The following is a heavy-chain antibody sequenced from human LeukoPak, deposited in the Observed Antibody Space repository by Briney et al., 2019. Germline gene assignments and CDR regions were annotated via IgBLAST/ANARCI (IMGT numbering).Heavy chain of an antibody. V-gene: IGHV3-74*01. CDR2: INSDGSST. D-gene: IGHD3-10*01. CDR3: ARAGKTGAAAFDI. CDR1: GFIFSRYW. Sequence: GGSLRLSCAASGFIFSRYWMHWVRQAPGKGLVWVSRINSDGSSTNYADSVKGRFTISRDNTKNTLYLQMNSLRAEDTAVYYCARAGKTGAAAFDIWGQGTMVTVSS. J-gene: IGHJ3*02.